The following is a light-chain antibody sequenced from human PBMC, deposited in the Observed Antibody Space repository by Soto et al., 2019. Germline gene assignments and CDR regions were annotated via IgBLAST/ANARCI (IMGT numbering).Light chain of an antibody. J-gene: IGLJ2*01. V-gene: IGLV7-43*01. CDR2: STS. CDR1: TGAVTTAYY. Sequence: QAVVTQEPSLTVSPGGTVTLTCASSTGAVTTAYYPNWFQQKPGQAPTALIYSTSNKHSWTPARFSGSLLGGKAALTLAGVYREDEADCYCLLYRGGAQHVVVGGGTELPV. CDR3: LLYRGGAQHVV.